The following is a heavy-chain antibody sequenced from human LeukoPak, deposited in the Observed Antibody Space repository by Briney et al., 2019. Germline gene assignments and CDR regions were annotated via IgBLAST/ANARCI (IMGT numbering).Heavy chain of an antibody. CDR1: GVTFSSYA. J-gene: IGHJ6*02. V-gene: IGHV1-69*04. CDR3: ASPLEDIVVVPAAHPEYYYYYGMDV. CDR2: IIPIFGIK. Sequence: SVKVSCKASGVTFSSYAISWVRQAPGQGLEWMGRIIPIFGIKNYAQKVQGRVTITTDKSTSTAYMELSSLRSEDTAVYYCASPLEDIVVVPAAHPEYYYYYGMDVWGQGTTVTVSS. D-gene: IGHD2-2*01.